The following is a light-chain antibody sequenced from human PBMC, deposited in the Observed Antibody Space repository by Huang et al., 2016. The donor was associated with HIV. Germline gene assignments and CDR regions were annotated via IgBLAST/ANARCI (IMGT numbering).Light chain of an antibody. V-gene: IGKV1-5*03. Sequence: DIQMTQSPSTLSASVGDRVTITCRASQRISSWLAWYQQKPGKAPKVLIDKASSLESGVPSRFSGSGSGTEFTLTISSLQPDDFATYYCQQYNRYSYTFGQGTNLEIK. J-gene: IGKJ2*01. CDR2: KAS. CDR1: QRISSW. CDR3: QQYNRYSYT.